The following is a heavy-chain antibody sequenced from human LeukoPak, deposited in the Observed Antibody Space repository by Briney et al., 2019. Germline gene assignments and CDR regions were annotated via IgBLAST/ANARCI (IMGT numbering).Heavy chain of an antibody. J-gene: IGHJ4*02. V-gene: IGHV1-69*04. CDR2: IIPIFGIA. CDR3: ARGGYCSGGSCPRAY. CDR1: GGTFSSYA. D-gene: IGHD2-15*01. Sequence: ASVKVSYKASGGTFSSYAISWVRQAPGQGLEWMGRIIPIFGIANYAQKFQGRVTITADKSTSTAYMELSSLRSEDTAVYYCARGGYCSGGSCPRAYWGQGTLVTVSS.